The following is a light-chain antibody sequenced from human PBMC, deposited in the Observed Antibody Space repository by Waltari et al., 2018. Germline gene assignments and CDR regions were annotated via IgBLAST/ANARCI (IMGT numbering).Light chain of an antibody. CDR2: KVF. V-gene: IGKV2-30*02. Sequence: DVVMTQSPLSLTVTLGQPASISCRSSQGLIHRDGNTSLNWFQQRPGQSPRRLIYKVFNRESGVPDRFSGSGSGTDFTLKISRVEAEDVGFYYCMQSTQWPRTFGQGTKVQIK. CDR1: QGLIHRDGNTS. CDR3: MQSTQWPRT. J-gene: IGKJ1*01.